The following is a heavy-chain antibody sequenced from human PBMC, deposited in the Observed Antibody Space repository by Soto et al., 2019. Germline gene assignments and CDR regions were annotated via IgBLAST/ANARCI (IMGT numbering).Heavy chain of an antibody. CDR3: ARGIDSSGYYSIPGYYIDY. CDR1: GYSFTSYW. Sequence: GESLKISCKGSGYSFTSYWIGWVRQMPGKGLEWMGIIYPGDSDTRYSPSFQGQVTISADKSISTAYLQWSSLKASDTAMYYCARGIDSSGYYSIPGYYIDYWGQGTLVTVSS. CDR2: IYPGDSDT. D-gene: IGHD3-22*01. J-gene: IGHJ4*02. V-gene: IGHV5-51*01.